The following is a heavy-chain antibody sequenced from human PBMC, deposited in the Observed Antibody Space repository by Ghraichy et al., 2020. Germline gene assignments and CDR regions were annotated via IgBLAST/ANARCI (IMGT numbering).Heavy chain of an antibody. V-gene: IGHV1-24*01. J-gene: IGHJ5*02. CDR1: GYTLTELS. CDR3: ATSPLDGTGWFDP. CDR2: FDPEHGKT. Sequence: VSCKVSGYTLTELSIHWVRQAPGKGLEWMGGFDPEHGKTIYAQKFQGRVTMTEDTSTDTAYMDLSSLRSEDTAVYYCATSPLDGTGWFDPWGQGTLVTVSS. D-gene: IGHD6-19*01.